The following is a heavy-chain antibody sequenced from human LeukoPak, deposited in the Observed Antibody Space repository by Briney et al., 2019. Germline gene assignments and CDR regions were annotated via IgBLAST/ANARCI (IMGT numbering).Heavy chain of an antibody. D-gene: IGHD1-26*01. J-gene: IGHJ3*02. CDR3: ARANEWELLSNAFDI. CDR2: IYTSGST. Sequence: SETLSLTCTVSGGSISSYYWNWIRQPAGKGLEWIGRIYTSGSTNYNPSLKSRVTMSVDTSKNQFSLKLSSVTAADTAVYYCARANEWELLSNAFDIWGQGTMVTVSS. CDR1: GGSISSYY. V-gene: IGHV4-4*07.